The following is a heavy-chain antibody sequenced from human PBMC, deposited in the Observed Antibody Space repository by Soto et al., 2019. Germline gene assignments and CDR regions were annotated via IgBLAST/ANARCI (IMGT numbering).Heavy chain of an antibody. Sequence: PGGSLRLSCAASGFTFSSYGMHWVRQAPGKGLEWVAVIWYDGSNKYYADSVKGRFTISRDNSKNTLYLQMNSLRAEDTAVYYCARDAYCTNGVCYYYYYGMDVWGQGTTVTVS. CDR2: IWYDGSNK. CDR3: ARDAYCTNGVCYYYYYGMDV. J-gene: IGHJ6*02. D-gene: IGHD2-8*01. V-gene: IGHV3-33*01. CDR1: GFTFSSYG.